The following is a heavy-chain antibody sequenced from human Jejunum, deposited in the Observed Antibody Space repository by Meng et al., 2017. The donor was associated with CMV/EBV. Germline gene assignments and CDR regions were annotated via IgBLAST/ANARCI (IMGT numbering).Heavy chain of an antibody. CDR3: ARVRGSYPGDYYYGMDV. D-gene: IGHD3-16*02. V-gene: IGHV1-46*01. CDR1: TFSKHY. Sequence: TFSKHYMHWVRQDPGQGLEWMGTINLREGSKTYEQKFEGRGTMTRDTSTTTVYMELSSLRSEDTAVYYCARVRGSYPGDYYYGMDVWGQGTTVTVSS. CDR2: INLREGSK. J-gene: IGHJ6*02.